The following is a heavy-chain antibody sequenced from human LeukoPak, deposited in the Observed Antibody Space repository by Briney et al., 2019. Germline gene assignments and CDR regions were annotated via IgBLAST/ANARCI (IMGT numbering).Heavy chain of an antibody. Sequence: PGASLRLSCAASGFTFNNYAMHWVRQAPGKGLEWVAVISYDGSNKYYADSVKGRFTISRDNSKNTLYLQMNSLRAEDTAVYYCARENGGPFDYWGQGTLVTVSS. CDR1: GFTFNNYA. V-gene: IGHV3-30*04. D-gene: IGHD3-10*01. CDR2: ISYDGSNK. J-gene: IGHJ4*02. CDR3: ARENGGPFDY.